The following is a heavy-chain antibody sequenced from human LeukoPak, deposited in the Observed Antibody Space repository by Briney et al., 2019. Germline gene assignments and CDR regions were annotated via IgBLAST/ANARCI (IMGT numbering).Heavy chain of an antibody. Sequence: SETLSLTCTVSGGSISSYYWSWIRQPPGKGLEWIGYIYYSGSTNYNPSLKSRVTISVDTSKNQFSLKLSSVTAADTAVYYCARHSRLDKSSLSWADYWGQGALVTVSS. CDR2: IYYSGST. D-gene: IGHD2-2*03. J-gene: IGHJ4*02. CDR1: GGSISSYY. V-gene: IGHV4-59*08. CDR3: ARHSRLDKSSLSWADY.